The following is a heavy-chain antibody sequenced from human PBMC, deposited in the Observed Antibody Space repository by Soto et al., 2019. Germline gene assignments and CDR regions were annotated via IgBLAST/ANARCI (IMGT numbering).Heavy chain of an antibody. CDR3: ARRGYSGYDHYYYYYGMDV. D-gene: IGHD5-12*01. J-gene: IGHJ6*04. CDR1: GGTFSSYA. CDR2: IIPIFGTA. Sequence: ASVKVSCKASGGTFSSYAISWVRQAPGQGLEWMGGIIPIFGTANYAQKFQGRVTITADESTSTAYMELSSLRSEDTAVYYCARRGYSGYDHYYYYYGMDVWGKGTTVTVSS. V-gene: IGHV1-69*13.